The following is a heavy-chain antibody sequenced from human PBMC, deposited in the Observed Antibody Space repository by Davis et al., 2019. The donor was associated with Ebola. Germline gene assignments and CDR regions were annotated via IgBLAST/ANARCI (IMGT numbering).Heavy chain of an antibody. J-gene: IGHJ4*02. CDR3: ARGRHSSGWYGVDY. CDR1: GFTFSSYW. CDR2: INSDGSST. V-gene: IGHV3-74*01. D-gene: IGHD6-19*01. Sequence: GESLKISCAASGFTFSSYWMHWVRQAPGKGLVWVSRINSDGSSTSYADSVKGRFTISRDNAKNTLYLQMNSLRAEDTAVYYCARGRHSSGWYGVDYWGQGTLVTVSS.